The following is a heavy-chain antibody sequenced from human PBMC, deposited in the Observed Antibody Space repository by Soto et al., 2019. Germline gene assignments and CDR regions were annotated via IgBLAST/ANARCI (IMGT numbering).Heavy chain of an antibody. J-gene: IGHJ4*02. V-gene: IGHV1-69*01. D-gene: IGHD2-15*01. Sequence: QVQLVQSGAGVKKPGSSVKVSCKASGGTFSSYAISWVRQAPGQGLEWMGGIIPIFGTANYAQKFQGRVTITADESTSTAYMELRSLRSEDTAVYYCARDQAYCSGGSCYSPFDYWGQGTLVTVSS. CDR3: ARDQAYCSGGSCYSPFDY. CDR2: IIPIFGTA. CDR1: GGTFSSYA.